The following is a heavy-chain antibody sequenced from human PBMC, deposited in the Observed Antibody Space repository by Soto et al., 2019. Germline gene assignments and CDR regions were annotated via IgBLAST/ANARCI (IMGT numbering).Heavy chain of an antibody. Sequence: TSETLSLTCTVSGGSISSGDYYWSWIRQPPGKGLEWIGYIYYSGSTYYNPSLKSRVTISVDTSKNQFSLKLSSVTAADTAVYYCAGELRLGELSPPGYWGQGTLVTVSS. V-gene: IGHV4-30-4*01. J-gene: IGHJ4*02. CDR2: IYYSGST. CDR1: GGSISSGDYY. CDR3: AGELRLGELSPPGY. D-gene: IGHD3-16*02.